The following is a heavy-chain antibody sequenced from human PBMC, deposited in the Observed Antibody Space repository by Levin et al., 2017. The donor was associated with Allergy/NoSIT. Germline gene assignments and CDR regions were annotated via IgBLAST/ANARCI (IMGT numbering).Heavy chain of an antibody. Sequence: SETLSLTCTVSGGSISSYYWSWIRQPPGKGLEWIGNIYYSGSTNYNPSLKSRVTISVDTSKKQFCLKLSSVTAAYTAVYYCARGHYCYYMDVWGKGTTVTVSS. CDR1: GGSISSYY. J-gene: IGHJ6*03. CDR2: IYYSGST. CDR3: ARGHYCYYMDV. V-gene: IGHV4-59*01.